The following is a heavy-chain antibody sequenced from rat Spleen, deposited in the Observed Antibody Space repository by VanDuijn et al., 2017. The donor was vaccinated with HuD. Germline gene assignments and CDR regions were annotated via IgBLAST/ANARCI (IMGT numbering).Heavy chain of an antibody. J-gene: IGHJ2*01. CDR1: GFTFSSYD. D-gene: IGHD5-1*01. CDR2: ISYDGSTP. V-gene: IGHV5-29*01. Sequence: EVQLVESGGGLVQPGRSMKLSCAASGFTFSSYDMVWVRQAPAQGLKWVATISYDGSTPYYRDSVKGRFTISRDNARSTLYLHMDSLRSDDTATYYCTMGYYFDYWGQGVMVTVSS. CDR3: TMGYYFDY.